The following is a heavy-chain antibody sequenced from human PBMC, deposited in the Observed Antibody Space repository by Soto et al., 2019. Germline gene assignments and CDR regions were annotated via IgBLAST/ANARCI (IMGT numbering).Heavy chain of an antibody. CDR2: ITTSGGNT. CDR3: AGRYCTNGVCYTNYYYYIDV. V-gene: IGHV3-23*01. Sequence: EVQLLESGGGLVQPGGSLRLSCAASGFTFSTYAMSWVRQAPGKGLEWVSTITTSGGNTYYADSVQGRLTISRDNSKSTLYLQMNSLRAEDTAVYYCAGRYCTNGVCYTNYYYYIDVWGKGTSLTVSS. CDR1: GFTFSTYA. J-gene: IGHJ6*03. D-gene: IGHD2-8*01.